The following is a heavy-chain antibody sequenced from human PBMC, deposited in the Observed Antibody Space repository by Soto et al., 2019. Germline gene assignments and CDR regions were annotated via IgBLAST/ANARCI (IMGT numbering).Heavy chain of an antibody. CDR1: GGSISSSSYY. D-gene: IGHD3-3*01. CDR2: IYYSGST. V-gene: IGHV4-39*01. J-gene: IGHJ4*02. Sequence: QLQLQESGPGLVKPSETLSLTCTVSGGSISSSSYYWGWIRPPPGKGLEWIGSIYYSGSTYYNPSLKSRVTISVDTSKNQFSLKLSSVTAADTAVYYCASGSFAILEVVAFDYWGQGTLVTVSS. CDR3: ASGSFAILEVVAFDY.